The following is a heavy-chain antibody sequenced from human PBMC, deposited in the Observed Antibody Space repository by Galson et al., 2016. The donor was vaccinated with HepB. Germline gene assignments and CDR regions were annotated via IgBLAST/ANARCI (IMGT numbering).Heavy chain of an antibody. D-gene: IGHD4/OR15-4a*01. J-gene: IGHJ4*02. V-gene: IGHV3-7*01. CDR1: GLTFRSYA. CDR2: IKPDGSEK. CDR3: AKPFKDDYGAPLDY. Sequence: SLRLSCAASGLTFRSYAFSWLRQAPGKGLEWVANIKPDGSEKYYVDSVKGRFTISRDNSKNTLSLQMSSLRAEDTALYYCAKPFKDDYGAPLDYWGQGTQVTVSP.